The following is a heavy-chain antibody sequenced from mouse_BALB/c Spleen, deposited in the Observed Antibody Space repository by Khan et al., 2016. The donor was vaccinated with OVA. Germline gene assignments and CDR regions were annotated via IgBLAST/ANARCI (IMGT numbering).Heavy chain of an antibody. V-gene: IGHV1S81*02. J-gene: IGHJ3*01. CDR1: GYTFTSYY. CDR3: TRSGYGTFAY. Sequence: VQLQQSGAELVKPGASVRLSCKASGYTFTSYYLYWVKQRPGHGLEWIGDINPSTGGTNFNEKFKSKATLTVDKSSSTAYMQLSSLTSEDSAVYYCTRSGYGTFAYWDQGTLVTVS. D-gene: IGHD2-1*01. CDR2: INPSTGGT.